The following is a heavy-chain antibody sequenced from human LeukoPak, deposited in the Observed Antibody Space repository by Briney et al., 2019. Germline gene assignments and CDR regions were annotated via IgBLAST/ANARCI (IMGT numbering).Heavy chain of an antibody. J-gene: IGHJ5*02. CDR3: AREVYRKAYGDYGGFDP. V-gene: IGHV4-4*02. Sequence: SGTLSLTCAVSGGSISSSNWWSWVRQPPGKGLEWIGEIYHSGSTNYNPSLKSRVTISVDKSKNQFSLKLSSVTAADTAVYYCAREVYRKAYGDYGGFDPWGQGTLVTVSS. CDR1: GGSISSSNW. D-gene: IGHD4-17*01. CDR2: IYHSGST.